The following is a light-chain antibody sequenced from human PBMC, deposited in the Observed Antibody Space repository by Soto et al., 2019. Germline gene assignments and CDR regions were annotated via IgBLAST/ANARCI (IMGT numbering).Light chain of an antibody. CDR1: QSVSNNY. J-gene: IGKJ4*01. Sequence: DIVLTQSPGPLSLSPGERATLSCTSSQSVSNNYLAWYQQQPGQAPRLIIYGASNRATGIPDRFSGSGSGTDFTLTISRLEPEDVAVYYCQQYGSSSSTFGGGTKVDIK. V-gene: IGKV3-20*01. CDR2: GAS. CDR3: QQYGSSSST.